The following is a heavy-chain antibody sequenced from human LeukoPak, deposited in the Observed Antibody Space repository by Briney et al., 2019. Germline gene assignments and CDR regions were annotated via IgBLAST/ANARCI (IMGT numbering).Heavy chain of an antibody. D-gene: IGHD3-3*01. CDR1: GFTFSSYA. J-gene: IGHJ3*02. Sequence: GGSLRLSYAASGFTFSSYAMSWVRQAPGKGLEWVSAISGSGGSTYYADSVKGRFTISRDNSKNTLYLQMNSLRAEDTAVYYCAKDLHVLRFLEQPARFAFDIWGQGTMVTVSS. CDR2: ISGSGGST. CDR3: AKDLHVLRFLEQPARFAFDI. V-gene: IGHV3-23*01.